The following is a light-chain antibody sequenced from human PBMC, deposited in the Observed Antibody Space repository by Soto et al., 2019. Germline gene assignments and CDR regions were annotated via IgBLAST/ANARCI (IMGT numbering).Light chain of an antibody. J-gene: IGKJ1*01. CDR2: GAS. V-gene: IGKV3-20*01. Sequence: EIVLTQSPGTLSLSPGERATLSCRAGQSVSSSYLAWYQQKPGQAPRLLIYGASSRATGIPDGFSGSGSGTDFTLTISRLEPEDFAVYYCQQYGSSPETFGQGTKVDIK. CDR3: QQYGSSPET. CDR1: QSVSSSY.